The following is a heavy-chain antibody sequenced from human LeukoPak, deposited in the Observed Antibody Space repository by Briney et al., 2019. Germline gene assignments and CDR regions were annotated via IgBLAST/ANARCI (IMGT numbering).Heavy chain of an antibody. J-gene: IGHJ4*02. CDR1: GGSITNYH. Sequence: SETLSLTCSVSGGSITNYHWSWIRQPPERGLEWLGYIYYTGSTKYNPSLKSRVTISVDTSKNHFSLKLSSVTAADTAVYYCARVVDYGYSDYWGQGTLVTVSS. CDR3: ARVVDYGYSDY. V-gene: IGHV4-59*01. D-gene: IGHD4/OR15-4a*01. CDR2: IYYTGST.